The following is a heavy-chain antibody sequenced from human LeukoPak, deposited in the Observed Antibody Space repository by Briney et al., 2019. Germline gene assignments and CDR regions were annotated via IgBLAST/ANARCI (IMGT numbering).Heavy chain of an antibody. CDR2: IYYSGST. Sequence: SETLSLTCTVSGGSISSGGYYWSWIRQHPGKGLEWIGYIYYSGSTYYNPSLKSRVTISVDTSKNQFSLKLSSVTAADTAVYYCARESRVVPAAPAYYHGMDVWGQGTTVTVSS. D-gene: IGHD2-2*01. J-gene: IGHJ6*02. V-gene: IGHV4-31*03. CDR1: GGSISSGGYY. CDR3: ARESRVVPAAPAYYHGMDV.